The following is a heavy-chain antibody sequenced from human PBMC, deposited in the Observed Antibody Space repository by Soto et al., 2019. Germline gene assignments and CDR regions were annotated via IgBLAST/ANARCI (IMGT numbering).Heavy chain of an antibody. CDR3: ARGVGVVPAAIFVSYYGMDV. CDR2: INHSGST. D-gene: IGHD2-2*01. CDR1: GGSFSGYY. J-gene: IGHJ6*02. V-gene: IGHV4-34*01. Sequence: ASETLSLTCAVYGGSFSGYYWSWIRQPPGKGLEWIGEINHSGSTNYNPSLKSRVTISVDTSKNQFSLKLSSVTAADTAVYYCARGVGVVPAAIFVSYYGMDVWGQGTTVTVSS.